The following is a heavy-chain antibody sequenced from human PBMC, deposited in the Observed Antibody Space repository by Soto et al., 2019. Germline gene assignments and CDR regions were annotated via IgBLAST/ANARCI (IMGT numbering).Heavy chain of an antibody. J-gene: IGHJ5*02. CDR1: GVTISGGGYS. D-gene: IGHD3-3*01. CDR2: IYHSGST. V-gene: IGHV4-30-2*02. Sequence: SQTKPVRCAVAGVTISGGGYSWSRIRQPPGKGLEWIGYIYHSGSTYYNPSLKSRVTISVDRSKNQFSLKLSSVTAADTAVYYCARWWSGSRQGFDPWGQGTLVTVSS. CDR3: ARWWSGSRQGFDP.